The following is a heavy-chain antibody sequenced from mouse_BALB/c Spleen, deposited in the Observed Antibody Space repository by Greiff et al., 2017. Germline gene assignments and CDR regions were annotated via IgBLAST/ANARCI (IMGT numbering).Heavy chain of an antibody. Sequence: VKLMESGPGLVAPSQSLSITCTVSGFSLTSYDISWIRQPPGKGLEWLGVIWTGGGTNYNSAFMSRLSISKDNSKSQVFLKMNSLQTDDTAIYYCVRDGYGFDYWGQGTTLTVSS. CDR2: IWTGGGT. J-gene: IGHJ2*01. V-gene: IGHV2-9-2*01. CDR3: VRDGYGFDY. CDR1: GFSLTSYD. D-gene: IGHD1-1*01.